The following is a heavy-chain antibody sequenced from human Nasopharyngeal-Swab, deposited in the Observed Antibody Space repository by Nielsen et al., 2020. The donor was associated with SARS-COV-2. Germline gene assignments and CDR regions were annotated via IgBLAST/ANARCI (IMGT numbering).Heavy chain of an antibody. CDR1: GFTFSNHG. CDR3: AKGGVSVYGDSYYFDF. D-gene: IGHD4-17*01. V-gene: IGHV3-23*01. J-gene: IGHJ4*02. Sequence: GESLKISCTASGFTFSNHGMSWVRQAPGKGLEWVSSISASGTYTYYADSVKGRFTISRDNPKNTLYLQMNSLRAEDTAVYYCAKGGVSVYGDSYYFDFWGQGSLVTVSS. CDR2: ISASGTYT.